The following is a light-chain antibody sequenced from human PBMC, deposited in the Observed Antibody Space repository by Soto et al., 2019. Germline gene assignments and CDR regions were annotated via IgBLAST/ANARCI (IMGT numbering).Light chain of an antibody. CDR3: SSYTTTSTLV. Sequence: QSVLTQPASVSGSPGQSITIACTGTNRDVGSYNLVSWYQQRPGEAPKLIISEVRNRPSGISYRFTGSKSGNTASLTISGLQAEDEADYYCSSYTTTSTLVFGGGTKLTDL. CDR1: NRDVGSYNL. J-gene: IGLJ3*02. V-gene: IGLV2-14*01. CDR2: EVR.